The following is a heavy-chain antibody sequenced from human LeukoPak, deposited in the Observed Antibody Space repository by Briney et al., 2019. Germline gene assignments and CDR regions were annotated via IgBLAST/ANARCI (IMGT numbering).Heavy chain of an antibody. CDR2: INHSGST. V-gene: IGHV4-34*01. D-gene: IGHD3-22*01. CDR1: GGSFSGYY. J-gene: IGHJ4*02. Sequence: SETLSLTCAVYGGSFSGYYWSWIRQPPGKGLEWIGEINHSGSTNYNPSLKSRVTISVDTSKNQFSLKLSSVTAADTAVYYCASGTVYDSSGYYFDYWGQGTLVTVSS. CDR3: ASGTVYDSSGYYFDY.